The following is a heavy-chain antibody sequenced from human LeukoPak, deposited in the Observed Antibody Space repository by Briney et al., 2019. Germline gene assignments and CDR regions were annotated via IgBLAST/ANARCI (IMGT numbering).Heavy chain of an antibody. CDR1: GFTFDDYA. J-gene: IGHJ4*02. CDR2: INWNSGSI. D-gene: IGHD2-15*01. Sequence: GRSLRLSCAASGFTFDDYAMHWVRQAPGKGLEWVSGINWNSGSIGYADSVKGRFTISRDNSKNTLYLQMNSLRAEDTAVYYCAKDPLGYCVGGSCYADYWGQGTLVTVSS. V-gene: IGHV3-9*01. CDR3: AKDPLGYCVGGSCYADY.